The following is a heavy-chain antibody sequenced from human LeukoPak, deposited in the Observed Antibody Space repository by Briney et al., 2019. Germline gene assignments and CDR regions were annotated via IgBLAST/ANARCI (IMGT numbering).Heavy chain of an antibody. CDR3: ARDPGYCSSTSCPEYYFDY. CDR1: GFTLSSYG. Sequence: GRSLRLSCAASGFTLSSYGMHWVRQAPGKGLEWVAVIWYDGSNKYYADSVKGRFTISRDNSKNTLYLQMNSLRAEDTAVYYCARDPGYCSSTSCPEYYFDYWGQGTLVTVSS. V-gene: IGHV3-33*01. CDR2: IWYDGSNK. D-gene: IGHD2-2*01. J-gene: IGHJ4*02.